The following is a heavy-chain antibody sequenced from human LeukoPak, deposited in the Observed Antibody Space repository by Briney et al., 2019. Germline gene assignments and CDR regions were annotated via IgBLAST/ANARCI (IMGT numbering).Heavy chain of an antibody. Sequence: PSETLSLTCTVSGGSISSYYWSWIRQPPGKGLEWIGYIYYSGSTNYNPSLKSRVTISVETSKNQFSLKLSSVTAADTAVYYCARHSSGVGRFDHWGQGTLVTVSS. V-gene: IGHV4-59*08. D-gene: IGHD2-15*01. J-gene: IGHJ5*02. CDR3: ARHSSGVGRFDH. CDR1: GGSISSYY. CDR2: IYYSGST.